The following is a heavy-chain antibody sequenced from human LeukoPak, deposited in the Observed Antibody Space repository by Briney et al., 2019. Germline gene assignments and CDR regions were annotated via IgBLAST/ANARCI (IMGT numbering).Heavy chain of an antibody. V-gene: IGHV3-74*01. CDR2: INSDGSWT. J-gene: IGHJ4*02. D-gene: IGHD2/OR15-2a*01. CDR1: GNYW. CDR3: VSFYETY. Sequence: GGTLRLSCAASGNYWMHWVRQAPGKGLVWVSHINSDGSWTSYADSVKGRFTISKDNAKNTVYLQMNSLRAEDTAVYYCVSFYETYWGRGTLVTVSS.